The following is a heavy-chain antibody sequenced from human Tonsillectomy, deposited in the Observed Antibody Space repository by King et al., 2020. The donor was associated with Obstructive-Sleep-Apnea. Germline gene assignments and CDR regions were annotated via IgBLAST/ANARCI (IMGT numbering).Heavy chain of an antibody. J-gene: IGHJ4*02. V-gene: IGHV3-11*01. CDR3: ARDGPYASGWDFDS. Sequence: VQLVESGGGWVRPGWFLRLSCVAFGFTLSDYYMSWILKVHGKGRECCYCIGIGGYNIDHAVSLKGRFTISRDNAKNSLYLEMNSLRAEDTAVYYCARDGPYASGWDFDSWGQGTLVTVSS. CDR2: IGIGGYNI. CDR1: GFTLSDYY. D-gene: IGHD6-19*01.